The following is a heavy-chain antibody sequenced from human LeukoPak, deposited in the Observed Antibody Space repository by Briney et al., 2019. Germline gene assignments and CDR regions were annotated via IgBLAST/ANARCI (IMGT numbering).Heavy chain of an antibody. J-gene: IGHJ4*02. Sequence: GGSLRLSCAASGFIFSDYNMNWVRQAPGKGLEWVSSISRSSYYIYYTDSVKGRFTISRDNAKNTLYLQLNSLTVEDTAVYYCLRGADGYGVFDYWGQGSLVTVSA. CDR1: GFIFSDYN. D-gene: IGHD5-24*01. CDR3: LRGADGYGVFDY. V-gene: IGHV3-21*01. CDR2: ISRSSYYI.